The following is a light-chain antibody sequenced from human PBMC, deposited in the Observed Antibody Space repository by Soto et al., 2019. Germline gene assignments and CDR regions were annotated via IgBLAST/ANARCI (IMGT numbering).Light chain of an antibody. CDR1: QSISSGY. J-gene: IGKJ1*01. Sequence: EVVLTHSPGTLSLSPCEGATLSCSASQSISSGYLAWYQQKPGQAPRLLIYGASSRATGIPDRFSGSGSGTDFTLTISRLEPEDIAVFYCQQYGSSPWTFGQGTKVDIK. CDR2: GAS. V-gene: IGKV3-20*01. CDR3: QQYGSSPWT.